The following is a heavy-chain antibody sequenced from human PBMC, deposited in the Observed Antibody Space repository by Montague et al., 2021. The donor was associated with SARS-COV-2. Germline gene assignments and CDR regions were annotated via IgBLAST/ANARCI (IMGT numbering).Heavy chain of an antibody. CDR3: ARDIHTSSREGVDV. Sequence: SLRLSCAASGFTFTDYFMFWSRQAPGKGLEWISYISASGTDIYYXDSVKGRFTISRDNAKNSLYLQMNSLRAEDTAVYYCARDIHTSSREGVDVWGQGTTVTVSS. CDR2: ISASGTDI. V-gene: IGHV3-11*01. J-gene: IGHJ6*02. D-gene: IGHD6-13*01. CDR1: GFTFTDYF.